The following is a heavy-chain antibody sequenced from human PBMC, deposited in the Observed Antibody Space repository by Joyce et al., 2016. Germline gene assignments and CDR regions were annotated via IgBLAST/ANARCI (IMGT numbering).Heavy chain of an antibody. CDR1: GFTFSSYN. Sequence: EVQLVESGGGLVKPGGSLRLSCAASGFTFSSYNMNWVRQAQVKGLKCVSSIISSISYIYYADSVKCRFTISRDNAKNSLYLQMNSLRAEDTAVYYCARELNSNSLYFHRVDAFDIWGQGTMVTVSS. CDR2: IISSISYI. V-gene: IGHV3-21*01. D-gene: IGHD6-13*01. J-gene: IGHJ3*02. CDR3: ARELNSNSLYFHRVDAFDI.